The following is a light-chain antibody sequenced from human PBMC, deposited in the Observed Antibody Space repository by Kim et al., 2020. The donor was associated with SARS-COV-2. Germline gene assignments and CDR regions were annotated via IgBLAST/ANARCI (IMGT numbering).Light chain of an antibody. CDR3: SSYAGSNSVV. CDR1: SSDVGGYNY. V-gene: IGLV2-8*01. Sequence: GQSVTISSTGTSSDVGGYNYVSWYQQHPGKAPKLMIYEVSKRPSGVPDRFSGSKSGNTASLTVSGLQAEDEADYYCSSYAGSNSVVFGGGTKLTVL. CDR2: EVS. J-gene: IGLJ2*01.